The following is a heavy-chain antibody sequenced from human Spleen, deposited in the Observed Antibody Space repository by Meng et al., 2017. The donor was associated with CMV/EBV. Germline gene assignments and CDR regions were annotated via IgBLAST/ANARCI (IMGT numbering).Heavy chain of an antibody. Sequence: SQTLSLTCAVYGGSFSGYYWSWIRQPPGKGLEWIGEINHSGSTNYNPSLKSRVTISVDTSKNQFSLKLSSVTAADTAVYYCARVRGGGQLLSGYPDYWGQGTLVTVSS. CDR1: GGSFSGYY. CDR2: INHSGST. J-gene: IGHJ4*02. CDR3: ARVRGGGQLLSGYPDY. V-gene: IGHV4-34*01. D-gene: IGHD2-2*01.